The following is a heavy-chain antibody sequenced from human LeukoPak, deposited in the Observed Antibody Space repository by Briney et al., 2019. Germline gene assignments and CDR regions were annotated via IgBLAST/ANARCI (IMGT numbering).Heavy chain of an antibody. V-gene: IGHV3-23*01. J-gene: IGHJ6*02. Sequence: GGSLRLSCAASGFTFSNYAMSWVRQAPGKGLQWVSTISGSGGSTYYADSVKGRFTISRDNSKNTLYLQMNSLRAEDTAVYYCARGLVLRFLEWLLYSYYGMDVWGQGTTVTVSS. CDR1: GFTFSNYA. D-gene: IGHD3-3*01. CDR2: ISGSGGST. CDR3: ARGLVLRFLEWLLYSYYGMDV.